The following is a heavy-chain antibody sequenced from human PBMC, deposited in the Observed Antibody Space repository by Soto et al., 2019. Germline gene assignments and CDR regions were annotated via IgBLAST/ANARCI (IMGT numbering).Heavy chain of an antibody. CDR1: GFTFSSYA. V-gene: IGHV3-23*01. CDR3: AKDRSINDFWSRDMDA. CDR2: ISGSGGST. Sequence: GSLRLSCAASGFTFSSYAMSWVRQAPGKGLEWVSAISGSGGSTYYADSVKGRFTISRDNSKNTLYLQMNSLRAEDTAVYYCAKDRSINDFWSRDMDAWGKGTTVTVSS. D-gene: IGHD3-3*01. J-gene: IGHJ6*03.